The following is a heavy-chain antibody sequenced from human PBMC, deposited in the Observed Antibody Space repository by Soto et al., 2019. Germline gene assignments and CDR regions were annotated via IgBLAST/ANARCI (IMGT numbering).Heavy chain of an antibody. CDR3: ARAGQWLDYYYYYYMDV. Sequence: PSQTLSLTCVISGDSVSRNIAAWNWIRQSPSRGLEWLGRTYYRSKWYNDYAVSVKSRITINPDTSKNQFSLQLNSVTPEDTAVYYCARAGQWLDYYYYYYMDVWGKGTTVTGLL. CDR1: GDSVSRNIAA. D-gene: IGHD6-19*01. J-gene: IGHJ6*03. V-gene: IGHV6-1*01. CDR2: TYYRSKWYN.